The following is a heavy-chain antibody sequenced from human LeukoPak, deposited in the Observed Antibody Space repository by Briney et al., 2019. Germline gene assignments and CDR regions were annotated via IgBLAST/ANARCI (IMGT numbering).Heavy chain of an antibody. V-gene: IGHV3-11*04. CDR2: ISSSGSTI. D-gene: IGHD3-3*01. CDR1: GFTFSDYY. J-gene: IGHJ5*02. CDR3: ARDRRAMDYDFWSGYYIGRFDP. Sequence: PGGSLRLSCAASGFTFSDYYMSWIRQAPGKGLEWVSYISSSGSTIYYADSVKGRFTISRDNAKNSLYLQMNSLRAEDTAVYYCARDRRAMDYDFWSGYYIGRFDPWGQGTLVTVSS.